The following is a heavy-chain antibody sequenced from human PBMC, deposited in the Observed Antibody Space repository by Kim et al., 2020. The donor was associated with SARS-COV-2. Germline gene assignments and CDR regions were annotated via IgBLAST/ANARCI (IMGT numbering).Heavy chain of an antibody. CDR2: IYSGGST. V-gene: IGHV3-66*01. J-gene: IGHJ3*02. Sequence: GGSLRLSCAASGFTVSSNYMSWVRQAPGKGLEWVSVIYSGGSTYYADSVKGRFTISRDNSKNTLYLQMNSLRAEDTAVYYCARALHYDFWSGYYRAFDIWGQGTMVTVSS. CDR3: ARALHYDFWSGYYRAFDI. D-gene: IGHD3-3*01. CDR1: GFTVSSNY.